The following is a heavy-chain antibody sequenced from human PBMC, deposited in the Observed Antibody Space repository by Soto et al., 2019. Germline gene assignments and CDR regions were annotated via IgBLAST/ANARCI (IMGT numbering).Heavy chain of an antibody. CDR1: GGSISSGGYS. CDR3: ARLDYGDYVVAFDP. J-gene: IGHJ5*02. D-gene: IGHD4-17*01. Sequence: SETLSLTCAVSGGSISSGGYSWSWIRQPPGKGLEWIGYIYHSGSTYYNPSLKSRVTISVDRSKNQFSLKLSSVTAADTAVYYCARLDYGDYVVAFDPWGQGTLVTVSS. CDR2: IYHSGST. V-gene: IGHV4-30-2*01.